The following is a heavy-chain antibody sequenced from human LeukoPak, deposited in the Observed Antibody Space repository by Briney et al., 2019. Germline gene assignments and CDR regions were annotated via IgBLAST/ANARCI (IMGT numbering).Heavy chain of an antibody. Sequence: GGSLRLSCAASGFTFSVYYMSWIRQAPGKGLEWVSYISSSSSYTKYADSVKGRFTISRDNAKNSLYLQVNSLRAEDTAVYYCARGTGTTAYFDYWGQGTLVTVSS. CDR3: ARGTGTTAYFDY. V-gene: IGHV3-11*06. J-gene: IGHJ4*02. CDR1: GFTFSVYY. CDR2: ISSSSSYT. D-gene: IGHD1-1*01.